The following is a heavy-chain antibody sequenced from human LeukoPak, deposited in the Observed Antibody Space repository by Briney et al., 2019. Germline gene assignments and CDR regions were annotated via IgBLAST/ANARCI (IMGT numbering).Heavy chain of an antibody. CDR1: GFTFSTYW. CDR3: ARDKIVGATKFDS. CDR2: INQDGSDK. Sequence: GGSLRLSCTVSGFTFSTYWMSWVRQAPGEGLEWVANINQDGSDKYYVDSLKGRFSISRDNAKNSLYLQMTSLRAEDTAVCYCARDKIVGATKFDSWGQGTLVTVSS. D-gene: IGHD1-26*01. J-gene: IGHJ4*02. V-gene: IGHV3-7*01.